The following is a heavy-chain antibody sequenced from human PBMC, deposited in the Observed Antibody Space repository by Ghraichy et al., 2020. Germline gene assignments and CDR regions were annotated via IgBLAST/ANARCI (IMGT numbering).Heavy chain of an antibody. CDR1: GGSISSSSYY. J-gene: IGHJ4*02. Sequence: ESLNISCTVSGGSISSSSYYWGWIRQPPGKGLEWIGSIYYSGSTYYNPSLKSRVTISVDTSKNQFSLKLSSVTAADTAVYYCARHGSGNWGFRGPFDYWGQGTLVTVSS. CDR3: ARHGSGNWGFRGPFDY. CDR2: IYYSGST. D-gene: IGHD7-27*01. V-gene: IGHV4-39*01.